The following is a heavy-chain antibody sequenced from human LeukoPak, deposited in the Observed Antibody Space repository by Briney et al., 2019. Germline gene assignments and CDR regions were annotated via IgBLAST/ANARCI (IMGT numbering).Heavy chain of an antibody. D-gene: IGHD4-17*01. CDR2: IRKKGYGETT. CDR3: SRGLHDYGDSNYYFDQ. V-gene: IGHV3-49*03. J-gene: IGHJ4*02. Sequence: GGSLRLSCTASGFTFGDDAWSWFRQAPGKGLEWICFIRKKGYGETTGYAASVRGRFTISRDDAKSIAYLQMNSLKTEDTALYYCSRGLHDYGDSNYYFDQWGRGTLVTVSS. CDR1: GFTFGDDA.